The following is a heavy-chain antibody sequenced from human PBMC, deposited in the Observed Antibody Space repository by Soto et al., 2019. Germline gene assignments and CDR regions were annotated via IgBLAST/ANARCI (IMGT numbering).Heavy chain of an antibody. D-gene: IGHD6-19*01. CDR1: GGSFSGYY. Sequence: SETLSLTCAVYGGSFSGYYWSWIRQPPGKGLEWIGEINHSGSTNYNPSLKSRVTISVDTSKNQFSLKLSSVTAADTAVYYCARSGSGWYDAFDIWGQGTMVTVSS. CDR3: ARSGSGWYDAFDI. V-gene: IGHV4-34*01. J-gene: IGHJ3*02. CDR2: INHSGST.